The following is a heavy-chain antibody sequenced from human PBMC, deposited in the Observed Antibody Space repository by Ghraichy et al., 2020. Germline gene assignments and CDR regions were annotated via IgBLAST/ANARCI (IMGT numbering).Heavy chain of an antibody. D-gene: IGHD6-13*01. Sequence: SETLSLTCTVSGDSISSYYWSWIRQPPGKGLEWIGYIHYSGGTDYNPSLKSRVTMSVDTSKNQFSLKLSSVTAADTAFYYCARDRWAAGGYLDYWGQGTLVTVSS. V-gene: IGHV4-59*01. CDR3: ARDRWAAGGYLDY. CDR1: GDSISSYY. CDR2: IHYSGGT. J-gene: IGHJ4*02.